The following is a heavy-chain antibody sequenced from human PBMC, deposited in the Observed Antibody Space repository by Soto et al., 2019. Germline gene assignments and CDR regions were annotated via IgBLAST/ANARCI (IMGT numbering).Heavy chain of an antibody. J-gene: IGHJ4*02. CDR1: GGSISSGGYY. D-gene: IGHD3-3*01. CDR2: IYYSGST. Sequence: QVQLQESGPGLVKPSQTLSLTCTVSGGSISSGGYYWSWIRQHPGKGLEWIGYIYYSGSTYYNPSLKSRVTISVDTSKNQFSLKLSSVTVADTAVYYCASQAPRITIFGVVAPLDYWGQGTLVTVSS. CDR3: ASQAPRITIFGVVAPLDY. V-gene: IGHV4-31*03.